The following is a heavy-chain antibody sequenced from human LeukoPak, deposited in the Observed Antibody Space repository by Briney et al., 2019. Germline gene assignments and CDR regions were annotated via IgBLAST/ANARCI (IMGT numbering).Heavy chain of an antibody. CDR2: IIPIFGTA. J-gene: IGHJ4*02. CDR3: AREGASCSSTSCLSY. V-gene: IGHV1-69*13. D-gene: IGHD2-2*01. CDR1: GATFSSYA. Sequence: SVKVSCKASGATFSSYAISWVRQAPGQGLEWMGGIIPIFGTANYAQKFQGRVTITADESTSTAYMELSSLRSEDTAVYYCAREGASCSSTSCLSYWGQGTLVTVSS.